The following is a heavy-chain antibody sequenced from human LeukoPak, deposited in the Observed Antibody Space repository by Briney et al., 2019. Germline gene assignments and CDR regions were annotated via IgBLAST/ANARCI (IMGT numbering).Heavy chain of an antibody. Sequence: ASVKVSCKASGYTFTSYGISWVRQAPGQGLEWMGWISAYNGNTNYAQKLQGRVTMTTDTSTSTAYMELRSLRSDDTAVYFCAREIADGGADAFDIWGQGTMVTVSS. CDR3: AREIADGGADAFDI. J-gene: IGHJ3*02. D-gene: IGHD2-21*01. CDR1: GYTFTSYG. V-gene: IGHV1-18*01. CDR2: ISAYNGNT.